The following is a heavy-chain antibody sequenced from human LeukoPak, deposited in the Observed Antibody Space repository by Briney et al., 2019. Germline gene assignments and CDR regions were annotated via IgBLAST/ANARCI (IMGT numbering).Heavy chain of an antibody. Sequence: PSETLSLTCTVSGGSISSYYWSWIRQPPGKGLEWLGYIYYSGSTNYNPSRKSRVTISVDTYKNQFSLKLSSVTAADTAVYYCARVLYSSSWRYYYYYYGMDVWGQGTTVTVSS. CDR1: GGSISSYY. V-gene: IGHV4-59*01. J-gene: IGHJ6*02. D-gene: IGHD6-13*01. CDR3: ARVLYSSSWRYYYYYYGMDV. CDR2: IYYSGST.